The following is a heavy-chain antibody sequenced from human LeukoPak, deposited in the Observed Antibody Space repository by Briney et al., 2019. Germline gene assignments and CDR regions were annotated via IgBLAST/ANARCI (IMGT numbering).Heavy chain of an antibody. D-gene: IGHD3-22*01. CDR2: ISSSGSTI. CDR3: ARRRVYDYDSSGYRPYYFDY. J-gene: IGHJ4*02. Sequence: PGGSLRLSCAASGFTFSDYYMSWIRQAPGKGLEWVSYISSSGSTIYYADSVKGRFTISRDNAKNSLYLQMNSLRAEDTAVYYCARRRVYDYDSSGYRPYYFDYWGQGTLVTVSS. CDR1: GFTFSDYY. V-gene: IGHV3-11*01.